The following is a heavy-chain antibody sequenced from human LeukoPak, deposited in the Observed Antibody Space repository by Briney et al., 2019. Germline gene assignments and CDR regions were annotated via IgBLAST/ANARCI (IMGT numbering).Heavy chain of an antibody. V-gene: IGHV1-69*13. CDR1: GGTFSSYA. CDR2: IIPIFGTA. Sequence: VASVKVSCKASGGTFSSYAISWVRQAPGQGLEWMGGIIPIFGTANYAQKFQGRVTITADESTSTAYMELSRLRSDDTAVYYCARDSPYDSSGYYWKNAFDIWGQGTMVTVSS. D-gene: IGHD3-22*01. J-gene: IGHJ3*02. CDR3: ARDSPYDSSGYYWKNAFDI.